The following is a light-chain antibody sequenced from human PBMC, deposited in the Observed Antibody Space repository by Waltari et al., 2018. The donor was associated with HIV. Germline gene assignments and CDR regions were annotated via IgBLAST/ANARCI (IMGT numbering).Light chain of an antibody. V-gene: IGKV1-NL1*01. CDR2: GGY. CDR3: HQYFSEPFT. J-gene: IGKJ4*01. CDR1: QDIGNS. Sequence: DIQMTQFPPSLSASVGDRVTITCRATQDIGNSVSWYQQRPGKVPKLLIKGGYIRHRGVASRFSGSGSGTEYTLTISSLQPEDFATYYCHQYFSEPFTFGGGTKVEI.